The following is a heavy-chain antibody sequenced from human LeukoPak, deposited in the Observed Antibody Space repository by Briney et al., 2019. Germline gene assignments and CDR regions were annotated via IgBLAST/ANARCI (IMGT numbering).Heavy chain of an antibody. D-gene: IGHD2-2*02. CDR2: IYPGDSDT. CDR1: GYSFTSYW. J-gene: IGHJ5*02. V-gene: IGHV5-51*01. Sequence: GESLETSCNGSGYSFTSYWIGWVRQMPGTGLESMGIIYPGDSDTRYSPSFQGQVTISTDKSSSTAYLQWSSLKASDTAMYYCARQGARIEYCSSTSCYTVWFDPWGQGTMVTVSS. CDR3: ARQGARIEYCSSTSCYTVWFDP.